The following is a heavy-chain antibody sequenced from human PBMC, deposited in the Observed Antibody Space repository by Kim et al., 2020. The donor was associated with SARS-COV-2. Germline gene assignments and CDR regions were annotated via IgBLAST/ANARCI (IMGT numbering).Heavy chain of an antibody. D-gene: IGHD1-1*01. Sequence: DSVKGRFTISRDNSKNTLYLQMNSLRAEDTAVYYCAKAQLNWSHYGSPDYWGQGTLVTVSS. V-gene: IGHV3-23*01. CDR3: AKAQLNWSHYGSPDY. J-gene: IGHJ4*02.